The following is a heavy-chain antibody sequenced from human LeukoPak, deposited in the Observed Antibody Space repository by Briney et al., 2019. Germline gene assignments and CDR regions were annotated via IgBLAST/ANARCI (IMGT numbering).Heavy chain of an antibody. D-gene: IGHD3-22*01. J-gene: IGHJ4*02. CDR3: ARGARDSSAGYFGY. Sequence: SETLSLTCTVSGGSISSYYWSWIRQPPGKGLEWIGYIYYSGSTNYNPSLKSRVTISVDTSKNQFSLKLSSVTAADTAVYYCARGARDSSAGYFGYWGQGTLVTVSS. V-gene: IGHV4-59*12. CDR1: GGSISSYY. CDR2: IYYSGST.